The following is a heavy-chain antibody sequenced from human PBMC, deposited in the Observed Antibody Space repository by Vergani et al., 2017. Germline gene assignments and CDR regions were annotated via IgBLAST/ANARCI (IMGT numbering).Heavy chain of an antibody. Sequence: QVQLQQWGAGLLKPSETLSLTCAVYGGSFSGYYWSWIRQPPGKGLEWIGEINHSGSTNYNPSLKSRVTISVDTSENQFSLKLSSVTAADTAVYYCARDQLNSRITMIVVVQRPDTYYYYGMDVGGQGTTVTVSS. J-gene: IGHJ6*02. CDR1: GGSFSGYY. V-gene: IGHV4-34*01. D-gene: IGHD3-22*01. CDR3: ARDQLNSRITMIVVVQRPDTYYYYGMDV. CDR2: INHSGST.